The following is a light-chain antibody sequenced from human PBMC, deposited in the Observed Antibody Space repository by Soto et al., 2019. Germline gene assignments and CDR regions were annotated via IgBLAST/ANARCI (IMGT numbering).Light chain of an antibody. CDR1: QNINSW. Sequence: DIPMTQSPSTLSASVGDRVAITCRASQNINSWLAWYQQKPGKAPKLLIYKASSLESEVPSRFSGSGSGTEFTLTISCLQPDDFATYYCQEYNSYSRFTFGPGTKVDV. CDR2: KAS. J-gene: IGKJ3*01. V-gene: IGKV1-5*03. CDR3: QEYNSYSRFT.